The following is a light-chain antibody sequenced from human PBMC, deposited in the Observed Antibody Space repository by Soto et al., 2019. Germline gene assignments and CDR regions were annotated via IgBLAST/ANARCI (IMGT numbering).Light chain of an antibody. V-gene: IGKV1-33*01. J-gene: IGKJ2*01. CDR3: QQYDHAPYT. CDR1: PDIYTY. CDR2: DAS. Sequence: TCRALPDIYTYLNWYQQKPGKAPKLLIYDASNLERGVPSRFSGSGSGTDFTLTISSVQPEDVAAYYCQQYDHAPYTFRQGTKVDIK.